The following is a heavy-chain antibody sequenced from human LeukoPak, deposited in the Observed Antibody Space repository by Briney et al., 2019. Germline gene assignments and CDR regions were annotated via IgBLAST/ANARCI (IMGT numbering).Heavy chain of an antibody. CDR1: GGSISSSSYY. CDR3: AREKIGTGIILGKDYYYMDV. J-gene: IGHJ6*03. CDR2: INYSRSP. Sequence: SETLSLTCTVSGGSISSSSYYWGWIRQPPGKGLEWIGSINYSRSPYYNPSLKSRVTISVDTSKNQFSLKLSSVTAADTAVYHCAREKIGTGIILGKDYYYMDVWGKGTTVTVSS. D-gene: IGHD1-1*01. V-gene: IGHV4-39*07.